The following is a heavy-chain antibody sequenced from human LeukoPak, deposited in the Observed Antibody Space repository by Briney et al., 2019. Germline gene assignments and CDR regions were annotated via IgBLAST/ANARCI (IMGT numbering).Heavy chain of an antibody. Sequence: ASVKVSCKASGYTFTGFYIHWLRQAPGQGLEWMGWINPNSGGTKYVQKFQGRVTMTRDTSISTAYMELSRLRSDDTAVYYCASGSLASYFDHWGQGTLVTVSS. CDR2: INPNSGGT. D-gene: IGHD3-16*01. V-gene: IGHV1-2*02. J-gene: IGHJ4*02. CDR3: ASGSLASYFDH. CDR1: GYTFTGFY.